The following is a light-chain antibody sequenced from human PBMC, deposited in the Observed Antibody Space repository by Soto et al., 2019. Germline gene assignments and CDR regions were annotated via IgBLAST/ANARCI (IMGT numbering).Light chain of an antibody. V-gene: IGLV2-8*01. Sequence: QSALTQPPPASGAPGQSVTISCPGTSSDVGGYNYVSWYQQHPGKAPKLMIYEVSKRPSGVPDRFSGSKSGNTAYLTVSGLQAEDEADYYCSSYAGSNNYVFGTGSK. CDR2: EVS. CDR1: SSDVGGYNY. CDR3: SSYAGSNNYV. J-gene: IGLJ1*01.